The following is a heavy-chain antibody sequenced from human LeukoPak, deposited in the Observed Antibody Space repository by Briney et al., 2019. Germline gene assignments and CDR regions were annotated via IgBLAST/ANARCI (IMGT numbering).Heavy chain of an antibody. CDR3: ARCGGDCSRFDY. J-gene: IGHJ4*02. CDR1: GGTFSSYA. Sequence: ASVKVSCKASGGTFSSYAISWVRQAPGQGLEWMGGIIPIFGTANYAQKFQGRVTITADESTSTAYVELSSLRSEDTAVYYCARCGGDCSRFDYWGQGTLVTVSS. V-gene: IGHV1-69*13. CDR2: IIPIFGTA. D-gene: IGHD2-21*01.